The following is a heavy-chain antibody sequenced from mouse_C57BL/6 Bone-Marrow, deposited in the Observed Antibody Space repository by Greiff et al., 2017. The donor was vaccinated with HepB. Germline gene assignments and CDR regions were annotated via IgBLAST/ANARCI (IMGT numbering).Heavy chain of an antibody. CDR3: ASSFQDWYFDV. CDR2: ISNGGGST. D-gene: IGHD1-2*01. CDR1: GFTFSDYY. J-gene: IGHJ1*03. Sequence: DVQLVESGGGLVQPGGSLKLSCAASGFTFSDYYMYWVRQTPEKRLEWVAYISNGGGSTYYPDTVKGRFTISRDNAKNTLYLQMSRLKSEDTAMYYCASSFQDWYFDVWGTGTTVTVSS. V-gene: IGHV5-12*01.